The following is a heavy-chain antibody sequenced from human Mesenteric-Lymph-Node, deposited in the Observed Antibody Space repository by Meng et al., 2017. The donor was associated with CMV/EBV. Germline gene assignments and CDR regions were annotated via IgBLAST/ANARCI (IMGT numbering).Heavy chain of an antibody. CDR2: IKEDGSEK. J-gene: IGHJ4*02. CDR1: GFTFSDYS. V-gene: IGHV3-7*01. CDR3: ARGGVVITPIDY. D-gene: IGHD2-21*01. Sequence: GGSLRLSCAASGFTFSDYSMTWVRQAPGKGLEWVANIKEDGSEKYYVDSVKGRFTISRDNAKNSLYLQMNSLRAEDTAVYYCARGGVVITPIDYWGQGTLVTVSS.